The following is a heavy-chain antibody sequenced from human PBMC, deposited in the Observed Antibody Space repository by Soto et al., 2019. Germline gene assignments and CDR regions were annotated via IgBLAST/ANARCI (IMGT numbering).Heavy chain of an antibody. D-gene: IGHD3-3*01. CDR3: AKVGESPRLLDY. CDR2: ISHDGRDK. Sequence: GGSLRLSCAASGFTFTSYAMHWVRQAPGKGLEWVALISHDGRDKYYGDSVKGRFTISRDNSKNTVCLEADSLRAEDTAVYLCAKVGESPRLLDYWGEGTLVTVSS. CDR1: GFTFTSYA. J-gene: IGHJ4*02. V-gene: IGHV3-30*18.